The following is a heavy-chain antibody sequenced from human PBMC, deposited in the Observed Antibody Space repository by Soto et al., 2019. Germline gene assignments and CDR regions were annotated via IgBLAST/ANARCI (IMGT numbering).Heavy chain of an antibody. Sequence: SETLSLTCTVSGGSISSGGYYWSWIRQHPGKGLEWIGYIYYSGSTYYNPSLKSRVSISVDTSKNQFSLKLSSVTAADTAVYYCARDRRYYDSSGYSSFDYWGQGTLVTVSS. J-gene: IGHJ4*02. V-gene: IGHV4-31*03. D-gene: IGHD3-22*01. CDR3: ARDRRYYDSSGYSSFDY. CDR1: GGSISSGGYY. CDR2: IYYSGST.